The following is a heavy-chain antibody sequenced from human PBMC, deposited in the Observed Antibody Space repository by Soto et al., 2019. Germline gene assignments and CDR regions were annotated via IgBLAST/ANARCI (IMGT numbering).Heavy chain of an antibody. Sequence: SVKVSCKAFGGTFSSYAISWVRQAPGQGLEWMGGIIPLFGTTNYAPKFQGRVAITADERARTAYMDLSSLKSEDTAVYYCATTNRASYNFDYWGQGTLVTVSS. CDR2: IIPLFGTT. D-gene: IGHD3-16*01. V-gene: IGHV1-69*13. J-gene: IGHJ4*02. CDR3: ATTNRASYNFDY. CDR1: GGTFSSYA.